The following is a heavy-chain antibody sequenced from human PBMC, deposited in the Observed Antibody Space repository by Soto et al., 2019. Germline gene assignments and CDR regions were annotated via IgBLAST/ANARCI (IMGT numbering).Heavy chain of an antibody. V-gene: IGHV5-51*01. CDR3: ARQSGMDV. J-gene: IGHJ6*02. CDR2: IFPGDFDI. Sequence: ESLKISCMASGYTFTRYWIGWVRQMPGKGLEWMGIIFPGDFDIRYSPSFQGQVTISVDTSINTAYLQWNSLKASDTAMYYCARQSGMDVWGQGTSVTVSS. CDR1: GYTFTRYW.